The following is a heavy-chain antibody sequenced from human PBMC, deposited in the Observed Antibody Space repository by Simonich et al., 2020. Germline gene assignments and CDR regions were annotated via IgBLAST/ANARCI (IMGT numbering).Heavy chain of an antibody. D-gene: IGHD7-27*01. J-gene: IGHJ6*03. Sequence: QVQLVQSGAEVKKPGASVKVSCKASGYTFTGYYMHWGRQAPGQGLEWMGWLNPNSGGKNYAQKFQGRVTMTRDTSISTAYMELSRLRSDDTAVYYCARGALTGDYYYMDVWGKGTTVTVSS. CDR1: GYTFTGYY. CDR3: ARGALTGDYYYMDV. V-gene: IGHV1-2*02. CDR2: LNPNSGGK.